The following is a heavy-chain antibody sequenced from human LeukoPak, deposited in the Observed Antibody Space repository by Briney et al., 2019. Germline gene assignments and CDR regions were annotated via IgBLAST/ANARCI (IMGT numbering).Heavy chain of an antibody. V-gene: IGHV3-9*01. CDR1: GFTFDDYA. Sequence: GGSLRLSCAASGFTFDDYAMHWVRQAPGKGLEWVSGISWNSGSIGYADSVKGRFTISRDNAKNSLYLQMNSLRAEDTALYYCAKGDYYDSSGYWSLWGQGTLVTVSS. J-gene: IGHJ4*02. CDR3: AKGDYYDSSGYWSL. D-gene: IGHD3-22*01. CDR2: ISWNSGSI.